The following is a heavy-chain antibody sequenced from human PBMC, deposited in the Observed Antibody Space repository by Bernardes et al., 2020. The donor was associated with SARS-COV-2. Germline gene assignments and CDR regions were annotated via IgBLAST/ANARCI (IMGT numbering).Heavy chain of an antibody. CDR1: DCSLSHGSYY. CDR3: ARAPGITIFGVVIINWFDH. CDR2: FYYSGST. V-gene: IGHV4-31*03. Sequence: SETLSLTCTVSDCSLSHGSYYWSWNRQHTGRRLEWLGYFYYSGSTYYNPSLKSRVTISVDTSKNQFSLKLSSVTAADTAVYYCARAPGITIFGVVIINWFDHWGQGTLV. J-gene: IGHJ5*02. D-gene: IGHD3-3*01.